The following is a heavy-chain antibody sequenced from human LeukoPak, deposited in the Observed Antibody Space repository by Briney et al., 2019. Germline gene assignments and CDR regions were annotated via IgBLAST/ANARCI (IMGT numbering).Heavy chain of an antibody. Sequence: ASVTVSCKASGYTFTSYGNSWVRQAPGHGLERMGLIRAYNGNTNYAQKLQGRVTMTTDTSTSTAYRGLRSLRSDETGVYYCAREGPVVVTFGGVIVNALVFDYWGQESLVTVYS. V-gene: IGHV1-18*01. CDR1: GYTFTSYG. CDR2: IRAYNGNT. D-gene: IGHD3-16*02. J-gene: IGHJ4*02. CDR3: AREGPVVVTFGGVIVNALVFDY.